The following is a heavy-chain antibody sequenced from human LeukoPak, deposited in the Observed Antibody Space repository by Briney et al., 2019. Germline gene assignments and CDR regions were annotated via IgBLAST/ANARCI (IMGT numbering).Heavy chain of an antibody. V-gene: IGHV3-7*01. CDR1: GFTFNNYW. CDR3: ARADRSSFDH. D-gene: IGHD2-2*01. CDR2: IKQDGSEK. Sequence: PGGSLRLSCAASGFTFNNYWMSWVRQAPGKGLEWVANIKQDGSEKYYVDSVKGRFTISRDNAKNSVFLQMNSLRAEDTAVYYCARADRSSFDHWGQGILVTVSS. J-gene: IGHJ4*02.